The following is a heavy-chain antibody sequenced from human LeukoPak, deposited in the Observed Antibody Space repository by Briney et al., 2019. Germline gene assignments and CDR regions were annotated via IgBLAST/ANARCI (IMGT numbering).Heavy chain of an antibody. CDR2: IYYSGNT. Sequence: SETLSLTCTVSGGSISSYYWSWIRQPPGKGLEWIGYIYYSGNTNYNPSLKSRVTISVDTSKNQFSLKLSSVTAADTAVYYCARGGPWSTIHWFDPWGQGTLVTVSS. J-gene: IGHJ5*02. V-gene: IGHV4-59*12. D-gene: IGHD5/OR15-5a*01. CDR3: ARGGPWSTIHWFDP. CDR1: GGSISSYY.